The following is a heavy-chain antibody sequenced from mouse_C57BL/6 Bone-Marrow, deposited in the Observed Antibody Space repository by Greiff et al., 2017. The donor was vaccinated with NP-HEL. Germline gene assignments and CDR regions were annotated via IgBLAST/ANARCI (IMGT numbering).Heavy chain of an antibody. V-gene: IGHV5-6*01. D-gene: IGHD1-1*01. CDR2: ISSGGSYT. CDR3: ARSRSYWYFDV. CDR1: GFTFSSYG. J-gene: IGHJ1*03. Sequence: EVKLMESGGDLVKPGGSLKLSCAASGFTFSSYGMSWVRQTPDKRLEWVATISSGGSYTYYPDSVKGRFTISRDNAKNTLYLQMSSLKSEDTAMYYGARSRSYWYFDVWGTGTTVTVSS.